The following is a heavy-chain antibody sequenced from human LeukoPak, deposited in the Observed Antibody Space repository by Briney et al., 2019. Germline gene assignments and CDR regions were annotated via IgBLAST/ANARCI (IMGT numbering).Heavy chain of an antibody. CDR1: GFTFENYA. CDR2: ISWNSGSI. Sequence: GGSLRLSCAASGFTFENYAMHWVRQAPGKGLEWVSGISWNSGSIGYADSVKGRYTISRDNAKNSVYLQMNSLRAEDTALYYCAKGPLHYYYHMGVWGKGTTGTVSS. V-gene: IGHV3-9*01. J-gene: IGHJ6*03. CDR3: AKGPLHYYYHMGV.